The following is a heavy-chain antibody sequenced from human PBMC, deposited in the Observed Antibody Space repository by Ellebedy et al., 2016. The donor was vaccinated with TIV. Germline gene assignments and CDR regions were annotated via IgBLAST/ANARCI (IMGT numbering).Heavy chain of an antibody. J-gene: IGHJ6*02. Sequence: ASVKVSCKASGYTFTGYYMHWVRQAPEQGLEWMGWINPNSGGTNYAQKFQGRVTMTRDTSISTAYMELRSLRSDDTAVYYCARDKDYGDSHLAYYYYGMDVWGQGTTVTVSS. CDR2: INPNSGGT. CDR3: ARDKDYGDSHLAYYYYGMDV. CDR1: GYTFTGYY. V-gene: IGHV1-2*02. D-gene: IGHD4-17*01.